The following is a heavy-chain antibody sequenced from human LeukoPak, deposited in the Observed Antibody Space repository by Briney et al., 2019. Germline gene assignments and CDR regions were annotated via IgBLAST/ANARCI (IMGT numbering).Heavy chain of an antibody. D-gene: IGHD2-15*01. V-gene: IGHV1-2*02. CDR2: LNPNSGGT. CDR3: ARVAATNDAFGI. CDR1: AYTFTAYY. J-gene: IGHJ3*02. Sequence: ASVKVSCKASAYTFTAYYMHWVRQAPGQGLEWMGWLNPNSGGTNYAQKFHGRVTLTRDTSISTAYVELSSLRYDDTAVFYCARVAATNDAFGIWGQGTMVSVSS.